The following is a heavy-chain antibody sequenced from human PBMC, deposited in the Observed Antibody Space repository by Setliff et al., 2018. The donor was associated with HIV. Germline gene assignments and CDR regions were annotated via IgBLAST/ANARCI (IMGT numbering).Heavy chain of an antibody. J-gene: IGHJ4*02. V-gene: IGHV1-2*02. D-gene: IGHD4-17*01. CDR1: GYRFTDFY. CDR3: ARSTTAD. CDR2: INPKSGAT. Sequence: ASVKVSCKTFGYRFTDFYVNWVRQAPGQGLEWMGWINPKSGATKNAQKFQGRVTMTRDTSISTVYMELSSLRSDDTAVYYCARSTTADWGQGTMVTVSS.